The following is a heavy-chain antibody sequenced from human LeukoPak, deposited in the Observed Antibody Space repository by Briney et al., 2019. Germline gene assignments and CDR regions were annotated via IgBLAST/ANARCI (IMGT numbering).Heavy chain of an antibody. Sequence: GGSLRLPCAASGFTFSSYWMSRVRQAPGKGLEWVANIKQDGSEKYYVDSVKGRFTISRDNAKNSLYLQMNSLRAEDTAVYYCARRRSGYSSGSFDYWGQGTLVTVSS. V-gene: IGHV3-7*01. CDR2: IKQDGSEK. CDR1: GFTFSSYW. CDR3: ARRRSGYSSGSFDY. D-gene: IGHD6-19*01. J-gene: IGHJ4*02.